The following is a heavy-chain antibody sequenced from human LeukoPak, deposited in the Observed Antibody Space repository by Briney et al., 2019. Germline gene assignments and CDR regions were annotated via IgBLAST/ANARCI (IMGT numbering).Heavy chain of an antibody. CDR3: ARRRYGSSSGRFDY. CDR2: INHSGST. D-gene: IGHD6-6*01. V-gene: IGHV4-34*01. CDR1: GGSFSGYY. J-gene: IGHJ4*02. Sequence: PSETLSLTCAVHGGSFSGYYWSWIRQPPGKGLEWIGEINHSGSTNYNPSLKSRVTISVDTSKNQFSLKLSSVTAADTAVYYCARRRYGSSSGRFDYWGQGTLVTVSS.